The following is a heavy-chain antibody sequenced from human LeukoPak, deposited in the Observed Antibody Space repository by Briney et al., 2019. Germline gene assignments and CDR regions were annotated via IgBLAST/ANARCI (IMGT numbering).Heavy chain of an antibody. D-gene: IGHD4-17*01. CDR2: IYHSGST. V-gene: IGHV4-38-2*02. CDR1: GYSLSSGYY. Sequence: SETLSLTCTVSGYSLSSGYYWGWIRQPPGKGLEWIGSIYHSGSTYYNPSLKSRVTISVDTSKNQFSLKLSSVTAADTAVYYCATGTTVTKNSDYWGQGTLVTVSS. CDR3: ATGTTVTKNSDY. J-gene: IGHJ4*02.